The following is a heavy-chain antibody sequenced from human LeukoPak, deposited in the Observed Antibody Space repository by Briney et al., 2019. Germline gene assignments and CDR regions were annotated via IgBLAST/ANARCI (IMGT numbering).Heavy chain of an antibody. D-gene: IGHD4-17*01. V-gene: IGHV3-48*03. J-gene: IGHJ4*02. Sequence: PGGSLRHSCAASGFTFSSYEMNWVRQAPGKGLEWVSYITSSGNTIYYADSVKGRFTISRDNAKNSLYLQMNSLRAEDTAVYYCARLTTMTTTGGPFDYWGQGTLVTVSS. CDR3: ARLTTMTTTGGPFDY. CDR1: GFTFSSYE. CDR2: ITSSGNTI.